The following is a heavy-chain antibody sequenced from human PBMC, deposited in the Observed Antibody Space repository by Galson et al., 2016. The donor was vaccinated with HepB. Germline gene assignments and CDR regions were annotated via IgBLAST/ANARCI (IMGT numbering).Heavy chain of an antibody. V-gene: IGHV2-5*02. CDR3: AHRRFDFDILTGSYNGGAFDI. CDR1: GFSLSTNTVG. CDR2: IYWDDDK. J-gene: IGHJ3*02. Sequence: PALVKPTQTLTLTCTFSGFSLSTNTVGVGWIRQPPGKALEWLALIYWDDDKRYSPSLKSRLTITKDTSKNQVVLTMTNMDPVDTATYYCAHRRFDFDILTGSYNGGAFDIWGQGTMVTASS. D-gene: IGHD3-9*01.